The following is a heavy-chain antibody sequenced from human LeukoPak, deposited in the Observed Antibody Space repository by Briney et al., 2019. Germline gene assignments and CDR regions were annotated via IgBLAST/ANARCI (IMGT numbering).Heavy chain of an antibody. CDR1: GGSISSSSYY. CDR3: ARHHPVSRLLPKGGFDY. D-gene: IGHD3-22*01. CDR2: IYYSGST. Sequence: SETLSLTCTVSGGSISSSSYYWGWIRQPPGKGLEWIGRIYYSGSTYYNPSLKSRVTISVDTSKNQFSLKLSSVTAADTAVYYCARHHPVSRLLPKGGFDYWGQGTLVTVSS. V-gene: IGHV4-39*01. J-gene: IGHJ4*02.